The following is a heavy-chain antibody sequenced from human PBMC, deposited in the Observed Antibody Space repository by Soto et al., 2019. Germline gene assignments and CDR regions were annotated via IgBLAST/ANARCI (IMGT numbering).Heavy chain of an antibody. D-gene: IGHD3-22*01. J-gene: IGHJ3*02. CDR2: TNPNSGGT. CDR3: ARVTSDYYDSSGYHFPDAFDI. CDR1: GYTFTGYY. V-gene: IGHV1-2*02. Sequence: ASVKVSCKASGYTFTGYYMHWVRQAPGQGLEWMGWTNPNSGGTNYAQKFQGRVTMTRDTSISTAYMELSRLRSDDTAVYYCARVTSDYYDSSGYHFPDAFDIWGQGTMVTVSS.